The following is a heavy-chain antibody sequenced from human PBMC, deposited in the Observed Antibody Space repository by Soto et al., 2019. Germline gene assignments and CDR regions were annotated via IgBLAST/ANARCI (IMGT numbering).Heavy chain of an antibody. D-gene: IGHD1-26*01. Sequence: NPSETLSLTCTVSGGSVTSNYYYWSWIRQSPGKGLEWIGYMHYSGSTNYNPSLKSRVTISVDTSKNQFSLKLNSVTAADTAIYYCTRGPRADSSGTGAHWGQGTPVTVSS. CDR3: TRGPRADSSGTGAH. V-gene: IGHV4-61*01. CDR2: MHYSGST. J-gene: IGHJ4*02. CDR1: GGSVTSNYYY.